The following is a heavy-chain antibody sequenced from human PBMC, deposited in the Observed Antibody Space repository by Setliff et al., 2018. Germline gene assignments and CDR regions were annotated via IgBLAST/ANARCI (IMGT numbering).Heavy chain of an antibody. V-gene: IGHV3-30*02. CDR3: AKDTHYYSSSGYYCFDY. D-gene: IGHD3-22*01. Sequence: PGGSLRLSCAASGFTSTMYGIHWVRQAPGKGLEWVAYIRHDGSNENYADSVKGRFTVSRDNSRNTLFLQMNSLRAEDTAVYYCAKDTHYYSSSGYYCFDYWGQGTLVTVSS. CDR1: GFTSTMYG. CDR2: IRHDGSNE. J-gene: IGHJ4*02.